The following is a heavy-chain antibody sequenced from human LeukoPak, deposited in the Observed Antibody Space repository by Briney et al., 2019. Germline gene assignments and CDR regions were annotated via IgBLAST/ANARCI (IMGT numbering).Heavy chain of an antibody. CDR2: IAGSSGGR. J-gene: IGHJ5*02. D-gene: IGHD6-19*01. CDR1: GFTFNNYA. Sequence: GGSLRLSCAASGFTFNNYAMNWVRHAPGKGLKWVSGIAGSSGGRYYADSVKGRFTISRDSSKNTLYLQMKSLRVEDTAVYYCAKDRFGYSVGWFFDPWRQRTLVTVSS. CDR3: AKDRFGYSVGWFFDP. V-gene: IGHV3-23*01.